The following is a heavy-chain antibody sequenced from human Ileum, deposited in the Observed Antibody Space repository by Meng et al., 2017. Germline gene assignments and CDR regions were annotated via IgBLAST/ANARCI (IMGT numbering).Heavy chain of an antibody. CDR1: GGSLGSSNW. J-gene: IGHJ5*01. CDR2: IYESGST. V-gene: IGHV4-4*02. Sequence: QVQLQESGSGLVKPSGTLSLTCAVSGGSLGSSNWWSWVRQPPGKGLEWIGEIYESGSTNYNPSLKSRVTISLDRSKNHFSLKLNSVTAADTAVYYCANIVFNWFDSWGQGTLVTVSS. D-gene: IGHD2-15*01. CDR3: ANIVFNWFDS.